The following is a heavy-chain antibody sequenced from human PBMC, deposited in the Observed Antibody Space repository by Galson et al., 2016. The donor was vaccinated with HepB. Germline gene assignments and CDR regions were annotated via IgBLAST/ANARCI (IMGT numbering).Heavy chain of an antibody. CDR1: GDSISSSSYY. J-gene: IGHJ6*03. CDR3: ARHVGPDEMVRGVYYYMDV. CDR2: IHYSGST. V-gene: IGHV4-39*01. Sequence: LTCTVSGDSISSSSYYWGWIRQPPGKGLEWIGSIHYSGSTYYNPPLKSRVTVSVDTSKNQFALRLSSVTAADMAMYYCARHVGPDEMVRGVYYYMDVWGKGTTATVSS. D-gene: IGHD3-10*01.